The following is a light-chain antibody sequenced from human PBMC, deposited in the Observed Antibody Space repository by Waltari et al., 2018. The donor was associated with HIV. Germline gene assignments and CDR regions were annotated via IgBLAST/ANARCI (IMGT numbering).Light chain of an antibody. J-gene: IGLJ3*02. CDR1: ALANHY. V-gene: IGLV3-25*03. Sequence: SNELTQQPSVSVSPGQTARITCPGDALANHYTYWFQQKPGQAPVLVIYKDTERPSGIPERFSGSRSGTTVKLTISGVQAEDEADYYCQSGGSSGSWVFGGGTKLTVL. CDR3: QSGGSSGSWV. CDR2: KDT.